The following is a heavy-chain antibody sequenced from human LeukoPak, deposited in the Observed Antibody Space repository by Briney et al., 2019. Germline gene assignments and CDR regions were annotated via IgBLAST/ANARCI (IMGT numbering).Heavy chain of an antibody. Sequence: GASVKVSRKASGYTFTGYYMHWVRQAPGQGLEWMGWINPNSGGTNYAQRFQGRVTMTRGTSISTAYMELSRLRSDDTAVYYCARVFGRNAYSSSSFDYWGQGTLVTVSS. D-gene: IGHD6-6*01. CDR2: INPNSGGT. CDR3: ARVFGRNAYSSSSFDY. CDR1: GYTFTGYY. J-gene: IGHJ4*02. V-gene: IGHV1-2*02.